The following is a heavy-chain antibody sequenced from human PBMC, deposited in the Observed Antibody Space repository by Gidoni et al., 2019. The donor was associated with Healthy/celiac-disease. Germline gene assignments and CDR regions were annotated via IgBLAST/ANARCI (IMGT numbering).Heavy chain of an antibody. J-gene: IGHJ4*02. CDR2: TRNKANSYTT. V-gene: IGHV3-72*01. CDR1: GFTFSDHY. CDR3: ARVRRKGYYFDY. Sequence: ELQLGESGEGLFQPGGSLRRSCAAHGFTFSDHYMDWVRQAPGKGLEWVGRTRNKANSYTTEYAASVKGRFTISRDDSKNSLYLQMNSLKTEDTAVYYCARVRRKGYYFDYWGQGTLVTVSS.